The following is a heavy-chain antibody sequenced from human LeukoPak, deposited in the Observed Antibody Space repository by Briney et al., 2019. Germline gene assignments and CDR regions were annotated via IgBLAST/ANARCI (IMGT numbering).Heavy chain of an antibody. V-gene: IGHV4-34*01. Sequence: SETLSLTCAVYGGSFSGYYWSWIRQPPGKGLEWIGEINHSGSTNYNPSLKSRVTISVDTSKNQFSLKLSSVTAADTAAYYCARGTQIVGLGPYYMDVWGKGTTVTVSS. D-gene: IGHD1-26*01. CDR1: GGSFSGYY. CDR2: INHSGST. CDR3: ARGTQIVGLGPYYMDV. J-gene: IGHJ6*03.